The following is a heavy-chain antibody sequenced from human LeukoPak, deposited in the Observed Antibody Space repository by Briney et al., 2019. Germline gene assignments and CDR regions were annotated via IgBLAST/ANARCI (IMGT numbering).Heavy chain of an antibody. D-gene: IGHD6-6*01. V-gene: IGHV3-48*01. Sequence: GGSLRLSCAASEFSVGSNYMTWVRQAPGKGLEWVSYISSTSSTVYYADSVKGRFTISRDNVKNSLYLQMNSLRAEDTAVYYCARGRDSSSSYPGYWGQGTLATVSS. J-gene: IGHJ4*02. CDR1: EFSVGSNY. CDR3: ARGRDSSSSYPGY. CDR2: ISSTSSTV.